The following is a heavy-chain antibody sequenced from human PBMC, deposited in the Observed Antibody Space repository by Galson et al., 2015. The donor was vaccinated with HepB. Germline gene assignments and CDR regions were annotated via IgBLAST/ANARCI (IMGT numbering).Heavy chain of an antibody. D-gene: IGHD3-3*01. V-gene: IGHV3-30*18. Sequence: SLRLSCAASGFTFSSYGMHWVRQAPGKGLEWVAVISYDGSNKYYADSVKGRFTISRDNSKNTLYLQMNSLRAEDTAVYYCAKDSGAYVLLEYHFDYWGQGTLVTVSS. CDR1: GFTFSSYG. CDR2: ISYDGSNK. J-gene: IGHJ4*02. CDR3: AKDSGAYVLLEYHFDY.